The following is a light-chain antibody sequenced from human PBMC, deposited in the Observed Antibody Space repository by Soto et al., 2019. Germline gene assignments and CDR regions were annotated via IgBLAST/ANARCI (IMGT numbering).Light chain of an antibody. V-gene: IGKV2-28*01. CDR1: QSLLHSNGYNY. CDR2: LGS. CDR3: MQSLQTPT. Sequence: DIVLTQSPLSLPVTPGEPASISCRSSQSLLHSNGYNYLDWYQQKPGQSPQLLIYLGSNRASGVPDRFSGSGSGTDFTLKISRVEADDVGVYYCMQSLQTPTFGGGTKVEIK. J-gene: IGKJ4*01.